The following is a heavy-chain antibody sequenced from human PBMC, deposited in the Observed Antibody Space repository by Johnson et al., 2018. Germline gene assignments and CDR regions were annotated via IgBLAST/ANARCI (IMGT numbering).Heavy chain of an antibody. Sequence: VQLVQSGGGWVQPGGSLRLSCAASGFTFSSYDMHWVRQATGKGLEWVSGIGSAGDTYYPGSVKGRFTISRENAKNSLYLQMDSRRAGDTAVYYCARERYYGSGISAFDIWGQGTMVTVSS. CDR2: IGSAGDT. D-gene: IGHD3-10*01. CDR1: GFTFSSYD. V-gene: IGHV3-13*01. CDR3: ARERYYGSGISAFDI. J-gene: IGHJ3*02.